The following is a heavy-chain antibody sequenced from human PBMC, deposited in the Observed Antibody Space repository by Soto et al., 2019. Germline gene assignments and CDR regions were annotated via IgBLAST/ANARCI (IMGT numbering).Heavy chain of an antibody. CDR1: GFTFSLYG. Sequence: QVHLVESGGGVVQPGRSLRLSCGASGFTFSLYGMHWVRQAPGKGLEWVAVISDEGDDDYYADSVKGRFTISRDNSNNPVYRQMNNLRPEDTAVYYCAKDQKSGTSYYSEASFWGQGALVPVSS. D-gene: IGHD1-26*01. V-gene: IGHV3-30*18. J-gene: IGHJ4*02. CDR2: ISDEGDDD. CDR3: AKDQKSGTSYYSEASF.